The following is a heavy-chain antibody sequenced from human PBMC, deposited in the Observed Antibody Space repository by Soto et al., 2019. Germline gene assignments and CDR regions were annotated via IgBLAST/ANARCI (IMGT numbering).Heavy chain of an antibody. V-gene: IGHV3-33*01. CDR3: ARVPRYDTWYFDY. Sequence: QVQLVESGGGVVQPGRSLRLSCTASGFSVSTHVIHWVRQAPGKGLEWVAVLRYDGSREYYAESVKGRFTISRDNSKNTMYLQMNSLRAEDTAVYYCARVPRYDTWYFDYWGQGTLATVSS. J-gene: IGHJ4*02. CDR1: GFSVSTHV. CDR2: LRYDGSRE. D-gene: IGHD3-22*01.